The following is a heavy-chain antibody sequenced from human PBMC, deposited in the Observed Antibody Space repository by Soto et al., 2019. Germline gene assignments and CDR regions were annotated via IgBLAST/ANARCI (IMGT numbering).Heavy chain of an antibody. CDR3: ASLRGYSGYDPYFDY. Sequence: SVKVSCKASGYTFTGYYMHWVRQAPGQGLEWMGWINPNSGGTNYAQKFQGRVTMTRDTSISTAYMELSRLRSDDTAVYYCASLRGYSGYDPYFDYWGQGTLVTVS. J-gene: IGHJ4*02. CDR2: INPNSGGT. D-gene: IGHD5-12*01. CDR1: GYTFTGYY. V-gene: IGHV1-2*02.